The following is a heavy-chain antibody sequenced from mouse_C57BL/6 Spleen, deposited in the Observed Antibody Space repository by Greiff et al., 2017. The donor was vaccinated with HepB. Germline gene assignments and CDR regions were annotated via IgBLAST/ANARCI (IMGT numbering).Heavy chain of an antibody. CDR3: TRPLRTTVVGGAMDY. V-gene: IGHV1-15*01. CDR2: IDPATGGT. Sequence: QVQLQQSGAELVRPGASVTLSCKASGYTFTDYDMHWVKQTPVHGLEWIGAIDPATGGTAYNQKFKGKAILTADKSSSTAYMELRSLTSEDSAVDYCTRPLRTTVVGGAMDYWGQGTSVTVSS. J-gene: IGHJ4*01. CDR1: GYTFTDYD. D-gene: IGHD1-1*01.